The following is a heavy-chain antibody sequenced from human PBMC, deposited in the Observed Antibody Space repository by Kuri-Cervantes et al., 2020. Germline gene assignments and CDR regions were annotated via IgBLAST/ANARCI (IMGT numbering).Heavy chain of an antibody. CDR1: GFTFDDYA. J-gene: IGHJ6*02. V-gene: IGHV3-9*01. Sequence: SLKISCAASGFTFDDYAMHWVRQAPGKGLEWVSGISWNSGSIGYADSVKGRFTISRDNSKNTLYLRMNSLRAEDTAVYYCARDYIAAATYYYYYGMDVWGQGTTVTVSS. CDR2: ISWNSGSI. D-gene: IGHD6-13*01. CDR3: ARDYIAAATYYYYYGMDV.